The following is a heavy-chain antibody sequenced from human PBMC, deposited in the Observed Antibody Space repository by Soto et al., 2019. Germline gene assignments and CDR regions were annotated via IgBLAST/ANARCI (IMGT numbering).Heavy chain of an antibody. Sequence: SETLSLTCTASGGSVSSADWNWSWIRQTPGKGLEWIGHIYEGGRTYSNPSLMSRATISLDTSKNLFSLNLKSVTAADTAVYYCTRGPSGDKVDFWGQGLLVTVS. D-gene: IGHD7-27*01. J-gene: IGHJ4*02. CDR3: TRGPSGDKVDF. CDR1: GGSVSSADWN. CDR2: IYEGGRT. V-gene: IGHV4-30-4*08.